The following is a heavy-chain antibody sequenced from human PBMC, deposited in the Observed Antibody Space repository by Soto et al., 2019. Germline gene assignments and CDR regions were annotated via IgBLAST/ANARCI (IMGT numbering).Heavy chain of an antibody. CDR3: ARGGHSSWEWLDP. Sequence: QVQLQESGPGLVEPSQTLSLVCSVSGDPLSYGGYYWSWGRQSPGKALEWIGFVYHTGATYYHPSLESRVTMAGDMSKSEFSLKLTSVTAADTATYYCARGGHSSWEWLDPWGQGILVTVSS. V-gene: IGHV4-31*03. D-gene: IGHD1-26*01. J-gene: IGHJ5*02. CDR1: GDPLSYGGYY. CDR2: VYHTGAT.